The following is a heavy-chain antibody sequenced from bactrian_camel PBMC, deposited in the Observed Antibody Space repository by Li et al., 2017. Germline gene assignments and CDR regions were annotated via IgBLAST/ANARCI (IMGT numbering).Heavy chain of an antibody. Sequence: HVQLVESGGGSVQAGESLRLSCRVSDYSFSRYWAWFRQPPGKGREGVAVLERCGGTRVEDSVKGRFTISSDNAKNILYLQMNNLEREDTAVYYCALGSSASAWAHLSPAAFVYWGRGTQVTVS. V-gene: IGHV3S1*01. CDR2: LERCGGT. D-gene: IGHD3*01. CDR3: ALGSSASAWAHLSPAAFVY. CDR1: DYSFSRYW. J-gene: IGHJ4*01.